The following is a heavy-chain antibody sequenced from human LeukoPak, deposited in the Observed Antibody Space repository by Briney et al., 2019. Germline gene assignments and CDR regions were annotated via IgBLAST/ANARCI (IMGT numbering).Heavy chain of an antibody. V-gene: IGHV1-46*01. Sequence: GASVKVSCKASGYTFISYYMNWVRQAPGQGLEWMGIINPSGDRTSHAQKFQGRVTMTRDTSTSTVYMELSSLRSEDTAVYYCARERAVAGTLHVFDNWGQGTLVTVSS. D-gene: IGHD6-19*01. J-gene: IGHJ4*02. CDR1: GYTFISYY. CDR2: INPSGDRT. CDR3: ARERAVAGTLHVFDN.